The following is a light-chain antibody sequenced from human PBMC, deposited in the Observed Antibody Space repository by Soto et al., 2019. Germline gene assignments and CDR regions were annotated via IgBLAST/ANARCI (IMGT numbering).Light chain of an antibody. CDR1: SGAVGVYKF. V-gene: IGLV2-14*01. Sequence: SALTQPASVSGSPGQSITISCTGTSGAVGVYKFVSWYQQHPGKAPKLIIYEVSNRPSGVSSRFSGSMSGNTASLTISGLQAEDEADYYCGSYTGTIYVFGAGTKVTVL. J-gene: IGLJ1*01. CDR2: EVS. CDR3: GSYTGTIYV.